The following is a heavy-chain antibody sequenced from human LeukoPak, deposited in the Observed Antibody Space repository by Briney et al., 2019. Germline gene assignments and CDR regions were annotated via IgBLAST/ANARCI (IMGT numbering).Heavy chain of an antibody. CDR1: GFTVSSNY. CDR2: IYSGGSK. D-gene: IGHD3-22*01. Sequence: PGGSLRLSCAASGFTVSSNYMSWVRQAPGEGLEWVSVIYSGGSKYYAESVKGRFTISRDNSKNTLYLQMNSLRAEDTAVYYCARALYYDTPAFDIWGQGTMVTVSS. V-gene: IGHV3-53*01. CDR3: ARALYYDTPAFDI. J-gene: IGHJ3*02.